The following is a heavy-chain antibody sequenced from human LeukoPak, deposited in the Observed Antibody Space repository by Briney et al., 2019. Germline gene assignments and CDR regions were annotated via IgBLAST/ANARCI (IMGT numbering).Heavy chain of an antibody. CDR1: GFTFDDYA. V-gene: IGHV3-9*01. J-gene: IGHJ5*02. CDR2: ISWNSGSI. D-gene: IGHD3-9*01. Sequence: PGRSLRLSCAASGFTFDDYAMHWVRQAPGKGLEGVSGISWNSGSIGYADSVKGRFTISRDNAKNSLYLQMNSLRAEDTALYYCAKGGPYDILTGPNNWFDPWGQGTLVTVPS. CDR3: AKGGPYDILTGPNNWFDP.